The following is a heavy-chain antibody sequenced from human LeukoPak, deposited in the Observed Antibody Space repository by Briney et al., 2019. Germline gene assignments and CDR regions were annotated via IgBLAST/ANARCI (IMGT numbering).Heavy chain of an antibody. D-gene: IGHD6-19*01. CDR3: AKAGSSGWYKVLIDY. CDR2: ISGSGGST. J-gene: IGHJ4*02. Sequence: GGSLRLSCAASGFTFSSYAMSWVRQAPGKGLEWVSAISGSGGSTYYADSVKGRFTISRDNSKNTLYLQMNSLRAEDTAAYYCAKAGSSGWYKVLIDYWGQGTLVTVSS. CDR1: GFTFSSYA. V-gene: IGHV3-23*01.